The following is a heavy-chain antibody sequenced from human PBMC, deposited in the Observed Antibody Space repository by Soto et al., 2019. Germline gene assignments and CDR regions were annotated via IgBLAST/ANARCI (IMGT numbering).Heavy chain of an antibody. CDR1: GFTVSSNY. V-gene: IGHV3-66*04. CDR3: ARHQAAAPEPFDAFDI. D-gene: IGHD6-25*01. CDR2: IYSGGST. J-gene: IGHJ3*02. Sequence: PGGSLRLSCAASGFTVSSNYMSWVRQAPGKGLEWVSVIYSGGSTYYADSVKGRFTISRDKSVTTAYLQWSSLRASDTAMYYCARHQAAAPEPFDAFDIWGQGTMVTVSS.